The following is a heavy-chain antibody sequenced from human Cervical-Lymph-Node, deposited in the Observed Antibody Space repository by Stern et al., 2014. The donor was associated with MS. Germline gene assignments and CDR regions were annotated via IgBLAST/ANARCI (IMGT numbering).Heavy chain of an antibody. CDR3: ARDNDDFWQFDY. CDR2: ISSSSGYI. Sequence: EVQLVESGGGLVKPGGSLRLSCAASGFTFSSSSMNLVRQAPGKGREWVSSISSSSGYIYYAASVKGRFTISRDNAKNSLYLQMNSLRAEDTAVYHWARDNDDFWQFDYWGQGTLVTVSS. V-gene: IGHV3-21*01. CDR1: GFTFSSSS. J-gene: IGHJ4*02. D-gene: IGHD2-21*02.